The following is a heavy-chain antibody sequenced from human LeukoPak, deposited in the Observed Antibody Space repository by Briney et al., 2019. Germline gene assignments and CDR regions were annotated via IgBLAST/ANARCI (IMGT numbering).Heavy chain of an antibody. CDR3: ARDHNFWSGDTSWNYYYMDV. D-gene: IGHD3-3*01. J-gene: IGHJ6*03. V-gene: IGHV4-59*11. CDR2: IYYSGST. CDR1: GGSISSHY. Sequence: PSETLSLTCTVSGGSISSHYWSWIRQPPGKGLGWIGYIYYSGSTNYNPSLKSRVTISVDTSKNQFSLKLSSVAAADTAVYYCARDHNFWSGDTSWNYYYMDVWGKGTTVTVSS.